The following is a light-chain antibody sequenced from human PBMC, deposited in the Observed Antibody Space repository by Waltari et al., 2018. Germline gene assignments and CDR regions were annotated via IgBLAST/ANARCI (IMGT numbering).Light chain of an antibody. J-gene: IGLJ2*01. Sequence: QSALTQPASVSGSPGQSITISCSGTTNDIGTYDSVSWYQHHPGKAPKLIVYDVRHRPSGVSPRFSGSKSGNTASLTVSGLQAKDGGDYYCSSYTSTSTRVVFGGGTKLTVL. CDR2: DVR. CDR1: TNDIGTYDS. CDR3: SSYTSTSTRVV. V-gene: IGLV2-14*03.